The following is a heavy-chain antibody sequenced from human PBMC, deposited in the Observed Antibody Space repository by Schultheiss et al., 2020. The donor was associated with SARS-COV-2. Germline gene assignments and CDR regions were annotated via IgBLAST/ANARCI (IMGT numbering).Heavy chain of an antibody. CDR1: GFTFSSYA. D-gene: IGHD4-11*01. CDR3: AKDPRYSNYGYYYYYMDV. V-gene: IGHV3-23*01. J-gene: IGHJ6*03. Sequence: GGSLRLSCAASGFTFSSYAMSWVRQAPGKGLEWVSGISGSGGITYYAASVKGRFTISRDNSKNTLYLQMNSLIAEDTAVYYCAKDPRYSNYGYYYYYMDVWGKGTLVTVSS. CDR2: ISGSGGIT.